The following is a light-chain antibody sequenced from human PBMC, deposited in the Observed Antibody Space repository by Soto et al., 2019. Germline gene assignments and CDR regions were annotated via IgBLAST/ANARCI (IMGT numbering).Light chain of an antibody. J-gene: IGLJ1*01. CDR2: DAN. CDR1: SSNIGGNA. Sequence: QSFLTQPPSVSAAPVQKVTISCSGSSSNIGGNAVSWYQQLPGTAPKLLIYDANKRPSGIPARFSGSKSGTSATLGINGLQTGDEADYYCGPWDSTLXPYVLGRGTKVXV. V-gene: IGLV1-51*01. CDR3: GPWDSTLXPYV.